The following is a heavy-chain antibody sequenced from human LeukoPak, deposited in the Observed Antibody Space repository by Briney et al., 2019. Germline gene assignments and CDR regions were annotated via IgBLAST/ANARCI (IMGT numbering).Heavy chain of an antibody. Sequence: ASVKVSCKASGYTFTSYGISWVRQPPGQGLEWMGWISAYNGNTNYAQKLQGRVTMTTDTSTSTAYTELRSLRSDDTAVYYCARERLGYCSGGSCYPLDYWGQGTLVTVSS. CDR2: ISAYNGNT. V-gene: IGHV1-18*01. D-gene: IGHD2-15*01. CDR1: GYTFTSYG. J-gene: IGHJ4*02. CDR3: ARERLGYCSGGSCYPLDY.